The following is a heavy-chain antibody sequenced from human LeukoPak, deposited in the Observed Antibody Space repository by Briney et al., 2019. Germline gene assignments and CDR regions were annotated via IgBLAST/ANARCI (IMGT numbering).Heavy chain of an antibody. Sequence: PGGSLRLSCAASGFTFSSYGMHWVRQAPGKGLEWVAFIRYDGSNKYYADSVKGRFTISRDNSKNTLYLQMNSLRAEDTAVYYCAKDPVGTMIVGGYYFDYWGQGTLVTVSS. CDR1: GFTFSSYG. CDR2: IRYDGSNK. J-gene: IGHJ4*02. V-gene: IGHV3-30*02. CDR3: AKDPVGTMIVGGYYFDY. D-gene: IGHD3-22*01.